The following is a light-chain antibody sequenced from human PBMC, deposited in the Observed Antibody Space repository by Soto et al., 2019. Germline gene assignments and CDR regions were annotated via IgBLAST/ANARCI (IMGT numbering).Light chain of an antibody. J-gene: IGKJ4*01. CDR2: DAS. V-gene: IGKV1-5*01. CDR3: QQYSTYPLT. CDR1: QSISYW. Sequence: DIQMTQSPSTLSASVGDRVTITCRASQSISYWLAWYQQKPGTAPKLLIYDASSLESGVPLRFSGSRSGTDFTLTISSLQPDDFATYYCQQYSTYPLTFGGGTKVDIK.